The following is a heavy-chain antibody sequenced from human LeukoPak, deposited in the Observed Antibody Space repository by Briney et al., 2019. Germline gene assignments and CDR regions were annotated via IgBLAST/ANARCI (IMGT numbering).Heavy chain of an antibody. D-gene: IGHD2-21*02. Sequence: GGSLRLSCAASGFSFSSYAMSWVRQAPGKGLEWVSAISGSGGSTYYADSVKGRFTISRDNSKNTLYLQMNSLRAEDTAVYYCAKPHCGGDCYGPDYWGQGTLVTVSS. J-gene: IGHJ4*02. CDR1: GFSFSSYA. CDR3: AKPHCGGDCYGPDY. CDR2: ISGSGGST. V-gene: IGHV3-23*01.